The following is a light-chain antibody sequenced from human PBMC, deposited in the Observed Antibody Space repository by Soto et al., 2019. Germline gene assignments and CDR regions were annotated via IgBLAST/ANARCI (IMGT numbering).Light chain of an antibody. CDR2: EVS. Sequence: QSVLTQPASVSGSPGQSITISCTGTSSDVGSYNLVSWYQHHPGKAPKLMIYEVSKRPSGVSNRFSGSKSGNTASLTISGLQAEDEADYYCCSDAGSSTLVFGTGTKVTVL. CDR3: CSDAGSSTLV. V-gene: IGLV2-23*02. CDR1: SSDVGSYNL. J-gene: IGLJ1*01.